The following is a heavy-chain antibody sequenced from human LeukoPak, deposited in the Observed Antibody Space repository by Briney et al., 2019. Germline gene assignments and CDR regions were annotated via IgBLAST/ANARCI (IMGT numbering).Heavy chain of an antibody. J-gene: IGHJ4*02. V-gene: IGHV4-61*08. CDR3: ARRRCSSTSCYMGFDY. CDR1: GGSISSGDYY. Sequence: PSETLSLTCTVSGGSISSGDYYWSWIRQPPGKGLEWIGYIYYSGSTNYNPSLKSRVAISVDTSKNQFSLKLSSVTAADTAVYYCARRRCSSTSCYMGFDYWGQGTLVTVSS. CDR2: IYYSGST. D-gene: IGHD2-2*02.